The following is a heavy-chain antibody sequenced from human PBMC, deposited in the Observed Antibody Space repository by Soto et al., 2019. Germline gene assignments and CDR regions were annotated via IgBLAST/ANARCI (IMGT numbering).Heavy chain of an antibody. CDR3: ARDVGYYGSGNYYMRGWFDP. Sequence: QVPLVQSGAEVKKPGASVKVSCKASGYTFTSYGISWVRQAPGQGLEWMGWISAYNGNTNYAQKLQGRVTMTTDTSTSTAYMELRSLRSDDTAVYYCARDVGYYGSGNYYMRGWFDPWGQGTLVTVSS. CDR1: GYTFTSYG. CDR2: ISAYNGNT. D-gene: IGHD3-10*01. V-gene: IGHV1-18*01. J-gene: IGHJ5*02.